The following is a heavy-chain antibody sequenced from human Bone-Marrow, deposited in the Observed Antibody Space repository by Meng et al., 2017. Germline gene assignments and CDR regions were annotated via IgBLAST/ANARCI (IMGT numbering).Heavy chain of an antibody. J-gene: IGHJ6*02. CDR3: ARDLGGGFNYYYGMDV. V-gene: IGHV3-7*01. CDR1: GFTFSSYW. Sequence: GESLKISCAASGFTFSSYWMSWVRQAPGEGLEWVANIKQDGSEKYYVDSVKGRFTISRDNAKNSLYLQMNSLRAEDTAVYYCARDLGGGFNYYYGMDVWGQGTTVTVSS. D-gene: IGHD3-16*01. CDR2: IKQDGSEK.